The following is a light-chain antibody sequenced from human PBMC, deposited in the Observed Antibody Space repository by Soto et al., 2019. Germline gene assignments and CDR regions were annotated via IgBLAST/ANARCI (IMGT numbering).Light chain of an antibody. J-gene: IGLJ2*01. V-gene: IGLV1-40*01. Sequence: QSVLTQPPSVSGAPGQRVTISCTGSSSNIGAGYDVHWYQQLPGTAPKLLIYGNSNRPSGVPDRFSGSKYGTSASLAITGLHAEDEADYYCQSYDSSLSAVVFGGGTKVTVL. CDR1: SSNIGAGYD. CDR3: QSYDSSLSAVV. CDR2: GNS.